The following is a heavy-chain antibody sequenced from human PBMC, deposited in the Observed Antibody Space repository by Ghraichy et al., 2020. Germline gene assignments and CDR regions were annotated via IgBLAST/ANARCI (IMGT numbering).Heavy chain of an antibody. D-gene: IGHD1-14*01. J-gene: IGHJ6*03. CDR2: ITASGDAT. CDR3: AKDGHETMWYYYMDV. CDR1: GFSFSSHA. V-gene: IGHV3-23*01. Sequence: GGSLRLSCAASGFSFSSHAMTWVRQAPGKGLEWVSTITASGDATFYAGSVRGRFTISRDNSRNTVFLQMNSLRAEDTALYYCAKDGHETMWYYYMDVWGKGTTVTVS.